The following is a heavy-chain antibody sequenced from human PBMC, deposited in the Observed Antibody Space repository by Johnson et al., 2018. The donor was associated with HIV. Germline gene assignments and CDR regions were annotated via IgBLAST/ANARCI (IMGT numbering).Heavy chain of an antibody. J-gene: IGHJ3*02. D-gene: IGHD6-6*01. CDR3: AKSSSSFGAFDI. CDR1: GFTFSSYW. Sequence: VQLVESGGGLVQPGGSLRLSCAASGFTFSSYWMHWVRQAPGKGLVWVSAISGSGGSTYYADSVKGRFTISRDNSKNTLYLQMNSLRAEDTAVYYCAKSSSSFGAFDIWGQGTMVTVSS. CDR2: ISGSGGST. V-gene: IGHV3-23*04.